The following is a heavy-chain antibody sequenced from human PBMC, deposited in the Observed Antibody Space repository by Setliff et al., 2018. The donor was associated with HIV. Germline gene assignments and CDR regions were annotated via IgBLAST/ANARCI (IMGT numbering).Heavy chain of an antibody. CDR1: GFIFSDYW. V-gene: IGHV3-7*01. J-gene: IGHJ4*02. CDR3: TKDHLSGWTSDC. CDR2: MNQDGAEI. D-gene: IGHD6-19*01. Sequence: GGSLRLSCVTSGFIFSDYWMAWVRQAPGKRLEWVANMNQDGAEINYVDSVKGRFTISRDNAKNSVYLQMTSLRVEDTAMYYCTKDHLSGWTSDCWGQGTLVTVSS.